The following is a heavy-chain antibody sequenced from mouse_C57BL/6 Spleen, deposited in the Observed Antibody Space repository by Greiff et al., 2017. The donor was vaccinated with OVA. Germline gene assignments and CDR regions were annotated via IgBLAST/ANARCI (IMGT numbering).Heavy chain of an antibody. CDR3: ARSDGYFYV. CDR2: IDPSDSYT. V-gene: IGHV1-50*01. D-gene: IGHD2-3*01. CDR1: GYTFTSYW. J-gene: IGHJ1*03. Sequence: VQLQQSGAELVKPGASVKLSCKASGYTFTSYWMQWVKQRPGQGLEWIGEIDPSDSYTNYNQKFKGKATLTVDTSSSTAYMQLSSLTSEDSAVYYCARSDGYFYVWGTGTTVTVSS.